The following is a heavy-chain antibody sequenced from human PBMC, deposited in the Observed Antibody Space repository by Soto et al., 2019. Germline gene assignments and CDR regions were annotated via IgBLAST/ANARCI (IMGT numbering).Heavy chain of an antibody. J-gene: IGHJ4*02. V-gene: IGHV4-61*01. D-gene: IGHD5-12*01. CDR1: GGSVSSGSYY. CDR2: IYSSGST. Sequence: PSETLSLTCTVSGGSVSSGSYYWSWTRQPPGKGLEWIGYIYSSGSTNYNPSLKSRVTISLDTSKNQFSLKLSSLTASDTAMYYCARDGYTNFDYWGQGTLVTVS. CDR3: ARDGYTNFDY.